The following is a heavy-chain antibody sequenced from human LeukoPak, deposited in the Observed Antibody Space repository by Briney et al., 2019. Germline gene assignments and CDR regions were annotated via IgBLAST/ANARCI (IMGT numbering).Heavy chain of an antibody. Sequence: PGGSLRLSCAASGFTFSSYAMHWVRQAPGKGLEWVAVISYDGSNKYYADSVKGRFTISRDNSKNTLYLQMNSLRAEDTAVYYCASPGIKELPYYYGSGSYNYWGQGTLVTVSS. V-gene: IGHV3-30-3*01. CDR1: GFTFSSYA. CDR3: ASPGIKELPYYYGSGSYNY. J-gene: IGHJ4*02. D-gene: IGHD3-10*01. CDR2: ISYDGSNK.